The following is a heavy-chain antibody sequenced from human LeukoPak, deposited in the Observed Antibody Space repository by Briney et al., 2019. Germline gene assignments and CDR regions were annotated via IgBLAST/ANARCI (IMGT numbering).Heavy chain of an antibody. CDR2: IYYSGST. CDR1: GGSISSYY. D-gene: IGHD2-2*01. CDR3: ARGYCSSTSCSDWFDP. Sequence: SETLSLTCTVSGGSISSYYWSWIRQPPGKGLEWIGYIYYSGSTNYNPSLKSRVTISVDTSQNQFSLKLSSVTAADTAVYYCARGYCSSTSCSDWFDPWGQGTLVTVSS. V-gene: IGHV4-59*01. J-gene: IGHJ5*02.